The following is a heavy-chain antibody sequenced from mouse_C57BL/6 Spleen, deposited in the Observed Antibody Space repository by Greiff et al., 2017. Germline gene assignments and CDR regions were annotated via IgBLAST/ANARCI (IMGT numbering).Heavy chain of an antibody. Sequence: QVQLQQSGAELVRPWASVTLSCKASGYTFTDYEMHWVKQTPVHGLEWIGAIDPETGGTAYNQKFKGKAILTADKSSSTAYMELRSLTSEDSAVYYCTGGGYYFDYWGQGTTLTVSS. CDR2: IDPETGGT. J-gene: IGHJ2*01. V-gene: IGHV1-15*01. CDR3: TGGGYYFDY. CDR1: GYTFTDYE.